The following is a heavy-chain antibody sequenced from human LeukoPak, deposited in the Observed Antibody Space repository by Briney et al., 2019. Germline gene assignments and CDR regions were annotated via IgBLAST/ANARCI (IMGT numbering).Heavy chain of an antibody. CDR2: IIPSVGAA. Sequence: ASVKVSCKASGYTFTSYGISWVRQAPGHGLEWVGGIIPSVGAANYAERFQDRVSITTDESSNTAYMELSSLRSDDTAVFYCARSQERDMMDDALENWGQGTMVTVS. CDR3: ARSQERDMMDDALEN. D-gene: IGHD2-15*01. CDR1: GYTFTSYG. V-gene: IGHV1-69*05. J-gene: IGHJ3*02.